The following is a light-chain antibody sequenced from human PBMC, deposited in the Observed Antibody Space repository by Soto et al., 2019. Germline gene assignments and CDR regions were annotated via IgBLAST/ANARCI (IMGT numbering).Light chain of an antibody. J-gene: IGLJ2*01. V-gene: IGLV3-1*01. CDR1: KLGDKY. CDR3: QAWDSSTVV. CDR2: QDN. Sequence: SYELTQPPSVSVSPGQTASITCSGDKLGDKYACWYQQKPGQSPVLVIYQDNKRPSGIPERFSGSNSGNTATLTISGTQGMDEADYYCQAWDSSTVVFGGGTKLPS.